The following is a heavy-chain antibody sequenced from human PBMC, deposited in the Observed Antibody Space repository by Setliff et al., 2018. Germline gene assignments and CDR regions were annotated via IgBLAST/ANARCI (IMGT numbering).Heavy chain of an antibody. J-gene: IGHJ4*02. CDR1: GFTFRSYE. D-gene: IGHD1-7*01. CDR3: ARAHAAYNWNYYVLGY. Sequence: GGSLRLSCAASGFTFRSYEMNWVRQAPGKGLEWVSYISSSGSTIYYADSVKGRFTISRDNAKNSLYMQMNSLRAEDTAVYYCARAHAAYNWNYYVLGYWGQGTLVTVSS. CDR2: ISSSGSTI. V-gene: IGHV3-48*03.